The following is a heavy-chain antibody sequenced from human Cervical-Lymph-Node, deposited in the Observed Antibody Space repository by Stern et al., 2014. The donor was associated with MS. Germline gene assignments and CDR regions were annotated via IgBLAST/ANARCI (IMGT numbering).Heavy chain of an antibody. CDR2: INHSGST. CDR3: ARGAEMATVAFDY. Sequence: QVQLQQWGAGLLKPSETLSLTCAVYGASFSDYYWTWIRQPPGKGLEWIGEINHSGSTNYNPSLKSRVTISVDTSKNQFSLKRSSVTAADTAVYYCARGAEMATVAFDYWGQGTLVTVSS. J-gene: IGHJ4*02. CDR1: GASFSDYY. D-gene: IGHD5-24*01. V-gene: IGHV4-34*01.